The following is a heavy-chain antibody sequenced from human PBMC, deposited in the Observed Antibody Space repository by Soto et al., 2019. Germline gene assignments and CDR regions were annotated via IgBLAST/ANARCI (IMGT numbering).Heavy chain of an antibody. Sequence: GASVKPSCKASGVTFSSYAISWVRQAPGQGLEWMGGIIPIFGTANYAQKFQGRVTITRDTSASTAYMELSSLRSEDTAVYYCARDRLHCGGDCYFDASDIWGQGTMVTVSS. D-gene: IGHD2-21*01. V-gene: IGHV1-69*05. CDR1: GVTFSSYA. J-gene: IGHJ3*02. CDR3: ARDRLHCGGDCYFDASDI. CDR2: IIPIFGTA.